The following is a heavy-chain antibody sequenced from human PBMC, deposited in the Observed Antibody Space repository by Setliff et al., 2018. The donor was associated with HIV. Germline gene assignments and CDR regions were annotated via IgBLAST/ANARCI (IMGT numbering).Heavy chain of an antibody. CDR1: GYIFTTFG. J-gene: IGHJ5*02. CDR2: INTHNGNT. CDR3: ARATGAADL. Sequence: GASVVSCKASGYIFTTFGFSWVRQAPGQGLEWMGWINTHNGNTHYAQRFQGRVTMTRDTSTTTAYMELRSLRSDDTAVYYCARATGAADLWGQGTKVTVSS. D-gene: IGHD6-13*01. V-gene: IGHV1-18*01.